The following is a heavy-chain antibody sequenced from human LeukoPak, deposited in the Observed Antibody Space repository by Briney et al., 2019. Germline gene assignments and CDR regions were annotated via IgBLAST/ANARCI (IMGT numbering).Heavy chain of an antibody. CDR3: AKEDSNGWYFFDY. CDR1: GFTFSSYW. Sequence: SLRLSCAASGFTFSSYWMTWVRQAPGKGLEWVSSISSSSSYIYYADSVKGRFTISRDNAKNSLYLQMNSLRAEDTAVYYCAKEDSNGWYFFDYWGQGTLVTVSS. CDR2: ISSSSSYI. J-gene: IGHJ4*02. V-gene: IGHV3-21*01. D-gene: IGHD6-19*01.